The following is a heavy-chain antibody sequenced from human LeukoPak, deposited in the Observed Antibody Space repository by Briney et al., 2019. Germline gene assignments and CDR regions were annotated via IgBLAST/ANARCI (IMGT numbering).Heavy chain of an antibody. Sequence: GGSLRLSCAASGYTFSSSDMHWVRQASGRGLEWVSSIASIGATFYAGSVKGRFTISRENAKNSLYLQMDSLRAGDTAVYSCVRGGEIGLDYWGQGTLVTVSS. CDR3: VRGGEIGLDY. J-gene: IGHJ4*02. D-gene: IGHD3-16*01. CDR1: GYTFSSSD. CDR2: IASIGAT. V-gene: IGHV3-13*01.